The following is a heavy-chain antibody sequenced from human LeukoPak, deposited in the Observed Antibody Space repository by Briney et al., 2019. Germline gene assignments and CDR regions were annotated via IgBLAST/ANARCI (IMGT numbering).Heavy chain of an antibody. CDR3: ASSVVVAATDAFDI. V-gene: IGHV4-38-2*01. Sequence: SETLSLTCAVSGYSISSGYYWGWIRQPPGKGLEWIGTIYHSGSTYYNQSLKSRVTISVDTSKNQFSLKLSSVTAADTAVYYCASSVVVAATDAFDIWGQGTMVTVSS. CDR1: GYSISSGYY. D-gene: IGHD2-15*01. J-gene: IGHJ3*02. CDR2: IYHSGST.